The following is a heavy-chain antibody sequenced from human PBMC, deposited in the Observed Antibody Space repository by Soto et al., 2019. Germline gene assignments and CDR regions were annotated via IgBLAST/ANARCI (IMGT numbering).Heavy chain of an antibody. CDR3: TKDRKLSSSWYR. CDR2: ISGSGGST. V-gene: IGHV3-23*01. CDR1: GFTFSSYA. J-gene: IGHJ4*02. Sequence: GGSLRLSCAASGFTFSSYAMSWVRQAPGKGLEWVSAISGSGGSTYYADYVKGRFTISRDNSKNTLYLQMNSLRAEDTAVYYCTKDRKLSSSWYRWGQGTLVTVSS. D-gene: IGHD6-13*01.